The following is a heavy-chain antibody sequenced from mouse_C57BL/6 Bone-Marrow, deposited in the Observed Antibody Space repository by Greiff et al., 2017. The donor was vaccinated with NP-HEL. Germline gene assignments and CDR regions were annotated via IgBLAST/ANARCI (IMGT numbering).Heavy chain of an antibody. V-gene: IGHV5-4*03. CDR2: ISDGGSYT. CDR3: ARVWLRPYYFDY. CDR1: GFTFSSYA. D-gene: IGHD2-2*01. J-gene: IGHJ2*01. Sequence: EVKVVESGGGLVKPGGSLKLSCAASGFTFSSYAMSWVRQTPEKRLEWVATISDGGSYTYYPDNVKGRFTISRDNAKNNLYLQMSHLKSEDTAMYYCARVWLRPYYFDYWGQGTTLTVSS.